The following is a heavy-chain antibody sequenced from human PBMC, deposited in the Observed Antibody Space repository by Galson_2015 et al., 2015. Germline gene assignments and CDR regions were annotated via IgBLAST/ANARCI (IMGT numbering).Heavy chain of an antibody. D-gene: IGHD4-23*01. CDR1: GFSFSTNGVT. Sequence: PALVKPTQTLTLTCTFSGFSFSTNGVTVGWIRQPPGRALEWLALIYWDDGKRYSPSLRNRLTITKDTSKNQVALTLTNMDPVDTATYYCAHRRSVATEAYGIWGQGTMITVSS. J-gene: IGHJ3*02. V-gene: IGHV2-5*02. CDR3: AHRRSVATEAYGI. CDR2: IYWDDGK.